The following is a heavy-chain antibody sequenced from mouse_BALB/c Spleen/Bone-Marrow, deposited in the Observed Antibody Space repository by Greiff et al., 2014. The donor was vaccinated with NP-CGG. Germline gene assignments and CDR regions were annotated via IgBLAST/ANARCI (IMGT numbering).Heavy chain of an antibody. Sequence: VQLQESGAELVRPGVSVKISCKGSGYKFNDYAMHWVKQSHAKSLEWIGVISTYYGDASYNQKFKGKATMTVDKSSSTAYMELARLTSEDAAIYYCARDAMDYWGQGTSVTVSA. CDR2: ISTYYGDA. CDR1: GYKFNDYA. CDR3: ARDAMDY. J-gene: IGHJ4*01. V-gene: IGHV1S137*01.